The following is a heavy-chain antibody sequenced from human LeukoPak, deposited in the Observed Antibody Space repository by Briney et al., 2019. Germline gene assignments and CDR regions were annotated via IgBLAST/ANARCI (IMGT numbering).Heavy chain of an antibody. V-gene: IGHV4-4*07. CDR3: ARGGDSSSWSVDH. D-gene: IGHD6-13*01. CDR1: GDSISVYY. J-gene: IGHJ4*02. CDR2: IYTSGSA. Sequence: SETVSLTCTVSGDSISVYYWTWIRQPAGKGLEWIGRIYTSGSANYNPSLKSRVTMSVDTSKNQFSLRLSSVTAADTAVYYCARGGDSSSWSVDHWGQGTLVTVSS.